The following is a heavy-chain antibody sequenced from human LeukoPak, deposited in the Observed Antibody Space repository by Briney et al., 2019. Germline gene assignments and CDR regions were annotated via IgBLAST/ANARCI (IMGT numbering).Heavy chain of an antibody. CDR2: MNPNSGNT. D-gene: IGHD3-3*01. Sequence: GASVKVSCKASGYTFTSYDINWVRQATGQGLEWMGWMNPNSGNTGYAQKFQGRVTITRNTSISTAYMELSSLRSEDTAVYYCARDHPPDFWSGYYTGRGAFDIWGQGTMVTVSS. J-gene: IGHJ3*02. V-gene: IGHV1-8*03. CDR3: ARDHPPDFWSGYYTGRGAFDI. CDR1: GYTFTSYD.